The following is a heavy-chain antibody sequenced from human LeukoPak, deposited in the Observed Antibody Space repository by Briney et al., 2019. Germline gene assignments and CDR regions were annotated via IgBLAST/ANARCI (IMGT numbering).Heavy chain of an antibody. CDR3: ARDPIAVAGPYFDY. CDR2: INPNSGGT. J-gene: IGHJ4*02. CDR1: GYTFTGYY. V-gene: IGHV1-2*02. D-gene: IGHD6-19*01. Sequence: GASVKVSCKASGYTFTGYYMHWVRQAPGQGLEWMGWINPNSGGTNYAQKFQARVTMTRDTSISTAYMELSRLRSDDPAVYYCARDPIAVAGPYFDYWGQGTLVTVSP.